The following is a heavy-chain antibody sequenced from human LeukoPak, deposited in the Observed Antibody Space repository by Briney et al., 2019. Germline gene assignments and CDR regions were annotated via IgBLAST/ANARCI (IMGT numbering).Heavy chain of an antibody. D-gene: IGHD5-18*01. J-gene: IGHJ5*02. CDR1: GGSISSSSYY. CDR2: IYYSGST. V-gene: IGHV4-39*06. CDR3: ARGIQPWLSVWFDP. Sequence: SETLSLTCTVSGGSISSSSYYWGWIRQPPGKGLEWVGSIYYSGSTYYNTSLKRRVTISVDTSKNQFTLKLTSVTAADPAVYHCARGIQPWLSVWFDPWGQGTLVTVSS.